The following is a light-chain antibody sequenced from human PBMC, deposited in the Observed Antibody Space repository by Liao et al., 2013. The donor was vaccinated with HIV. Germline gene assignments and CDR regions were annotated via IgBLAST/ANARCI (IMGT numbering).Light chain of an antibody. Sequence: SYVMTQPPSLSVAPGTTATLTCGGENIGRKTVHWYQQRAGQAPLMVISNDGDRPSGIPERFSGSNFADTAALTISRVEAGDEADYYCQVWDSISDSWVFGGGTRLTVL. CDR2: NDG. J-gene: IGLJ3*02. CDR3: QVWDSISDSWV. V-gene: IGLV3-21*01. CDR1: NIGRKT.